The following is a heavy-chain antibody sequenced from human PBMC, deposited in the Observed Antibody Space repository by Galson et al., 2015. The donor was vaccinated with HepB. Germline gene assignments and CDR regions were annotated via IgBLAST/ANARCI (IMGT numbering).Heavy chain of an antibody. V-gene: IGHV3-74*01. CDR1: GFTFSSYW. J-gene: IGHJ6*02. D-gene: IGHD3-22*01. CDR3: ARAIRERITMIVVGPVAAYGMDV. Sequence: LRLSCAASGFTFSSYWMHWVRQAPGKGLVWVSRISSDGSSTSYADSVKGRFTISRDNAKNTLYLQMNSLRAEDTAVDYCARAIRERITMIVVGPVAAYGMDVWGQGTTVTVSS. CDR2: ISSDGSST.